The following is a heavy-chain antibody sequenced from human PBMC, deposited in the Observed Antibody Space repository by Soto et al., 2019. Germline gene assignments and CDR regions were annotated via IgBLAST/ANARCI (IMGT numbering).Heavy chain of an antibody. CDR3: ARASGDFAYCGGDCYPSVLGPRYYYYGMDV. J-gene: IGHJ6*02. D-gene: IGHD2-21*02. V-gene: IGHV1-18*04. Sequence: GASVKVSCKASGYTFTSYGISWVRQAPGQGLEWMGWISAYNGNTNYAQKLQGRVTMTTDTSTGTAYMELRSLRSDDTAMYYCARASGDFAYCGGDCYPSVLGPRYYYYGMDVWGQGTTVTVSS. CDR2: ISAYNGNT. CDR1: GYTFTSYG.